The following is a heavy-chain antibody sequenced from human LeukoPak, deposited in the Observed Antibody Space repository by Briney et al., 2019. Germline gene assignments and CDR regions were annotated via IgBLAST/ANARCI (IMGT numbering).Heavy chain of an antibody. CDR2: ISAYNGDT. J-gene: IGHJ4*02. V-gene: IGHV1-18*01. Sequence: ASVKVSCKTSGYTFSSYGISWVRQAPGQGLEWMGRISAYNGDTNSAPKLQGRVTMTKDTSTSTAYMELRSLRSDDTAVYYCARDLRSSSVYYFDYWGQGTLITVSS. CDR1: GYTFSSYG. CDR3: ARDLRSSSVYYFDY. D-gene: IGHD6-6*01.